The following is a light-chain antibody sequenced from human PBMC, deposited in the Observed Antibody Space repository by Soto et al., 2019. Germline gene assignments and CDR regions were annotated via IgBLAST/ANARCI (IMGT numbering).Light chain of an antibody. Sequence: IVLTQSPGTLSLSPGEGATLSCRASQSVSSNLAWYQQKPGQAPRLLIYGASTRATGIPARFSGSGSGTDFTLTISSLEPEDSAVYYCQQHLGRHTFGQGTKVDIK. CDR3: QQHLGRHT. CDR1: QSVSSN. CDR2: GAS. J-gene: IGKJ1*01. V-gene: IGKV3D-11*02.